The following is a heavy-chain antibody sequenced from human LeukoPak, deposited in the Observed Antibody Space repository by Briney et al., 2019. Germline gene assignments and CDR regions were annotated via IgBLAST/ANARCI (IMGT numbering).Heavy chain of an antibody. CDR1: GGSISSYY. D-gene: IGHD6-19*01. CDR2: IYYSGDT. J-gene: IGHJ4*02. Sequence: SETLSLTCTVSGGSISSYYWSWIRQPPGKGLEWIGYIYYSGDTNYNPSLKSRVTISVDTSKNQFSLKLRSVTAADTAVYYCARDSWRQRPRIAVAGPFDSWGQGTLVTVSS. CDR3: ARDSWRQRPRIAVAGPFDS. V-gene: IGHV4-59*01.